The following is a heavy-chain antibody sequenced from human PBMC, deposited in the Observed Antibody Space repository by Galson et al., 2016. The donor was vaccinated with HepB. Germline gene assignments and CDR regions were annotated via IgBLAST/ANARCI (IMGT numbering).Heavy chain of an antibody. CDR2: IYGGCST. CDR1: GFTVSTNY. D-gene: IGHD1-1*01. V-gene: IGHV3-66*02. Sequence: SGFTVSTNYMSWVRQAPGKGLEWVSVIYGGCSTTYADSVKGRFPISRHNSKNTLYLQMNSLRAEDTAVYYCARFIASPWNDYYYYGMDVWGKGTTVTVSS. J-gene: IGHJ6*04. CDR3: ARFIASPWNDYYYYGMDV.